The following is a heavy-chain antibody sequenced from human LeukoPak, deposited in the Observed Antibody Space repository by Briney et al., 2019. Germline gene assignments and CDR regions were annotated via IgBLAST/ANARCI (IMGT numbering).Heavy chain of an antibody. V-gene: IGHV4-34*01. Sequence: SETLSLTCAVYGGSFSGYSWSWIRQPPGKGLEWIGEINHSGSTNYNPSLKSRVTISVDTSKNQFSLKLSSVTAADTAVYYCARRSLVAATRRPFDYWGQGTLVTVSS. D-gene: IGHD2-15*01. J-gene: IGHJ4*02. CDR1: GGSFSGYS. CDR2: INHSGST. CDR3: ARRSLVAATRRPFDY.